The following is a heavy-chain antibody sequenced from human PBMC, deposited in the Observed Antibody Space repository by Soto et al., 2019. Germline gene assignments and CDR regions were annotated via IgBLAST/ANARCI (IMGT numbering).Heavy chain of an antibody. Sequence: SETLSLTCTVSGGSISSYYWSWIRQPPGKGLEWIGYIYYSGSTNYNPSLKSRVTISVDTSKNQFSLKLSSVTAADTAVYYCARVSTGAEGDYFDYWGQGTLVTVSS. CDR3: ARVSTGAEGDYFDY. D-gene: IGHD4-17*01. CDR2: IYYSGST. J-gene: IGHJ4*02. CDR1: GGSISSYY. V-gene: IGHV4-59*01.